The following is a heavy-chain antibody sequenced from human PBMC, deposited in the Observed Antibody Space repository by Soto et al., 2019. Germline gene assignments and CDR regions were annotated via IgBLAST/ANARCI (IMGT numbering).Heavy chain of an antibody. V-gene: IGHV4-34*01. CDR2: INHSGST. D-gene: IGHD1-26*01. Sequence: SETLSLTCAVYGGSFSGYYWSWIRQPPGKGLEWIGEINHSGSTDYNPSLKSRVTISVDTSKNQFSLKLSSVTAADTAVYYCATLGPSGSYYDAFDIWGQGTMVTVSS. CDR3: ATLGPSGSYYDAFDI. CDR1: GGSFSGYY. J-gene: IGHJ3*02.